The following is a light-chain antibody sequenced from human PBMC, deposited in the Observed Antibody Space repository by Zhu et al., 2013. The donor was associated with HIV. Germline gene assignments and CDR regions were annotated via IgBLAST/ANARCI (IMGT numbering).Light chain of an antibody. CDR1: QSIKNIY. J-gene: IGKJ1*01. V-gene: IGKV3-11*01. Sequence: EIVLTQSPGTLSLSPGDRATLSCRASQSIKNIYLGWYQQKPGQAPRLLIYDSSTRATGVPAKFSGSGSGTEFTLTISSLQSDDLAVYFCQHYSNWPPWTFGQGTK. CDR2: DSS. CDR3: QHYSNWPPWT.